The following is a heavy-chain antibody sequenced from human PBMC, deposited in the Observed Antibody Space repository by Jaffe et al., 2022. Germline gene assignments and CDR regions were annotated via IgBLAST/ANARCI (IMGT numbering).Heavy chain of an antibody. Sequence: EVQLVESGGGLVQPGGSLRLSCAASGFTFSSYSMNWVRQAPGKGLEWVSYISSSSSTIYYADSVKGRFTISRDNAKNSLYLQMNSLRAEDTAVYYCARWTMVQGGTRAVAFDYWGQGTLVTVSS. CDR1: GFTFSSYS. CDR3: ARWTMVQGGTRAVAFDY. D-gene: IGHD3-10*01. V-gene: IGHV3-48*01. CDR2: ISSSSSTI. J-gene: IGHJ4*02.